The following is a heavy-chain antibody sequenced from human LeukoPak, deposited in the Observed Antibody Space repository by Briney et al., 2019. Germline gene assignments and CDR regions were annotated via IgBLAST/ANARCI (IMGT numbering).Heavy chain of an antibody. J-gene: IGHJ4*02. V-gene: IGHV3-23*01. CDR2: ISDSGGST. CDR3: AKDTSIGRYCTNGVCSPFDY. D-gene: IGHD2-8*01. Sequence: AGGSLRLSCAASGFTFSSYAMSWVRQAPGKGLEWVSAISDSGGSTYDADSVKGRFTISGDNSKNTLYLQMNSLRAEDTAVYYCAKDTSIGRYCTNGVCSPFDYWGQGTLVTVSS. CDR1: GFTFSSYA.